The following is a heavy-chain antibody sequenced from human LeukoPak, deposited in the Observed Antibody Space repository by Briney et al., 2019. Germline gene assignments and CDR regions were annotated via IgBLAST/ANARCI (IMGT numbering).Heavy chain of an antibody. V-gene: IGHV1-3*03. J-gene: IGHJ4*02. CDR1: GYTFTDYA. CDR3: ARGGKQWRGGNYFDS. Sequence: ASVKVSCKASGYTFTDYALHWVRQAPGQSLEWMGWITTGRGETRYSQEFQRRITFTRDTSASTVYMDMSDLRSEDTAVYYCARGGKQWRGGNYFDSWGQGTLVAVSS. D-gene: IGHD6-19*01. CDR2: ITTGRGET.